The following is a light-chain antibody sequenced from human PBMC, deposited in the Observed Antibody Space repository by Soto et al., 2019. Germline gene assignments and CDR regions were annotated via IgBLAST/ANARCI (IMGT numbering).Light chain of an antibody. Sequence: QSVLTQPPSVSGAPGQRVTISCTGSSSNIGAHYDVHWYQQLPETAPKLLIYGNSNRPSGVPDRFSGSKSGTSASLAITGLQAEDEADYYCQSYDNSLSVYVFGTGNKLTVL. V-gene: IGLV1-40*01. J-gene: IGLJ1*01. CDR1: SSNIGAHYD. CDR2: GNS. CDR3: QSYDNSLSVYV.